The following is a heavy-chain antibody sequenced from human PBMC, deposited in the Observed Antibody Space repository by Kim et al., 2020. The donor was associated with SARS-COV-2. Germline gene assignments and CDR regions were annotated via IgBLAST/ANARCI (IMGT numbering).Heavy chain of an antibody. D-gene: IGHD3-3*02. J-gene: IGHJ4*02. CDR3: AREPQISAGNFDY. CDR2: ISYDGSNK. V-gene: IGHV3-30*04. Sequence: GGSLRLPCAASGFTFSSYAMHWVRQAPGKGLEWVAVISYDGSNKYYADSVKGRFTISRDNSKNTLYLQMNSLRAEDTAVYYCAREPQISAGNFDYWGQGTLVTVSS. CDR1: GFTFSSYA.